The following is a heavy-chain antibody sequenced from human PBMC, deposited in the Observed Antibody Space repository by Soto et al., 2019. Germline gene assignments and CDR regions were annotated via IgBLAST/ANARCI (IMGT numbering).Heavy chain of an antibody. V-gene: IGHV1-46*03. CDR3: AREDTRHFDY. J-gene: IGHJ4*02. CDR2: INLSGGST. CDR1: GYTFTSYY. Sequence: ASVKVSCKASGYTFTSYYMHWVRQAPGQGLEWMGIINLSGGSTSYAQKFQGRVTMTRDTSTSTVYMELSSLRSEDTSVYYCAREDTRHFDYWGQGTLVTVSS.